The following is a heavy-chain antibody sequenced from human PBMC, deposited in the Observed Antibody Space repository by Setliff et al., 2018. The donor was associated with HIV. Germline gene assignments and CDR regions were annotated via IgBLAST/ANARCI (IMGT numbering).Heavy chain of an antibody. J-gene: IGHJ5*02. D-gene: IGHD3-16*01. CDR3: ARYFYASSSSAIDA. CDR2: ISSSGATI. CDR1: GFTFSASY. Sequence: LRLSCAASGFTFSASYMTWIRQAPGKGLEWVAHISSSGATIYYVDSVKGRFTISRDNAANSLYLQMNSLRVEDTAIYFCARYFYASSSSAIDAWGQGMPVTVSS. V-gene: IGHV3-11*04.